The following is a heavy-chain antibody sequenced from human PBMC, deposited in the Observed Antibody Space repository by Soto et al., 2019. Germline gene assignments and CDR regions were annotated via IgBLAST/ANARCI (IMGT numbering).Heavy chain of an antibody. D-gene: IGHD3-22*01. CDR3: TTSRHYSDKFDFHY. V-gene: IGHV3-15*01. CDR1: GFTFTNAW. J-gene: IGHJ4*02. CDR2: IKTKTGGGTI. Sequence: PGGSLRLSCAASGFTFTNAWMSWVRQAPGKGLEWVGRIKTKTGGGTIDYAAPVKGRFTISRDDAKNTLYLQMNSLKTEDTAVYYCTTSRHYSDKFDFHYWGQGTLVTVSS.